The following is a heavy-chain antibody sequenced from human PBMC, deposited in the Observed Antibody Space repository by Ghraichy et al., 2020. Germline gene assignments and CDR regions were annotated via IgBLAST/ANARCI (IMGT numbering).Heavy chain of an antibody. D-gene: IGHD3-10*01. CDR1: GFTFSTSS. CDR3: ARDGSGSYWVY. Sequence: GSLRLSCAASGFTFSTSSMHWVRQAPGKGLEWVAFISYNGGNKYYADSVKDRFTISRDTSKNTLYLQMNSLRAEDTAVYYCARDGSGSYWVYWGQGTLVTVSS. V-gene: IGHV3-30*04. J-gene: IGHJ4*02. CDR2: ISYNGGNK.